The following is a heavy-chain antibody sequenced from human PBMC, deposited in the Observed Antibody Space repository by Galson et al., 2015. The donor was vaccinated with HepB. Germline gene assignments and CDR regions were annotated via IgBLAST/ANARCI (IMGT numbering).Heavy chain of an antibody. V-gene: IGHV3-30*04. D-gene: IGHD6-13*01. CDR3: ARSLLIAAAGARGLDY. Sequence: LRLSCAASGFTFSSYAMHWVRQAPGKGLEWAAVISYDGGNKYYADSVKGRFTISRDNSKNTLHLQMNSLRAEDTAVYYCARSLLIAAAGARGLDYWGQGTLVTVSS. CDR2: ISYDGGNK. CDR1: GFTFSSYA. J-gene: IGHJ4*02.